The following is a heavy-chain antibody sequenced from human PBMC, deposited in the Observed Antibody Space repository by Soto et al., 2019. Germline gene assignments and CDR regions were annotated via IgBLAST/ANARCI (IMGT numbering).Heavy chain of an antibody. CDR3: ARGHGWVDY. CDR2: IDPRDSST. CDR1: GGTFSTYA. V-gene: IGHV5-10-1*01. J-gene: IGHJ4*02. Sequence: KVSCKASGGTFSTYAITWVRQMPGKGLEWMGRIDPRDSSTDYSPSFQGHVTISADKSISTAYLQWSSLKASDSAIYFCARGHGWVDYWGQGTLATVSS. D-gene: IGHD6-19*01.